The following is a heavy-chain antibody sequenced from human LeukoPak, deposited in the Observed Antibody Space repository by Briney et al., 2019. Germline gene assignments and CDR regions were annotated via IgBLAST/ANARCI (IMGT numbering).Heavy chain of an antibody. CDR2: ISAYNGNT. Sequence: ASVKVSCKASGYTFTSYGISWVRQAPGQGLEWMGWISAYNGNTNYAQKLRGRVTMTTDTSTSTAYMELRSLRSDDTAVYYCARDLGRDSSGSDFDYWGQGTLVTVSS. J-gene: IGHJ4*02. D-gene: IGHD3-22*01. CDR3: ARDLGRDSSGSDFDY. V-gene: IGHV1-18*01. CDR1: GYTFTSYG.